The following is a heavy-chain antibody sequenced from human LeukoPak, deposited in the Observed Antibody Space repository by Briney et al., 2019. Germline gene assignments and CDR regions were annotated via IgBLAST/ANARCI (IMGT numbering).Heavy chain of an antibody. Sequence: ASVKVSCKASGYTFTSYDINWVRQAPGQGLEWMGWMNPNSGNTGYAQKFQGRVTMTRNTSISTAYMELSSLRSEDTAVYYCASIAVYSSGWYPFDYWGQGTLVTVSS. CDR1: GYTFTSYD. D-gene: IGHD6-19*01. J-gene: IGHJ4*02. CDR3: ASIAVYSSGWYPFDY. V-gene: IGHV1-8*01. CDR2: MNPNSGNT.